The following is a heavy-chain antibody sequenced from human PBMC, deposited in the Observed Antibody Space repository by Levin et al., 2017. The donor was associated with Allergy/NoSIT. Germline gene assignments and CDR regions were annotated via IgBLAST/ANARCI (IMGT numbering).Heavy chain of an antibody. CDR1: GFTFDDYG. CDR2: INWNGGST. V-gene: IGHV3-20*04. J-gene: IGHJ4*02. Sequence: GGSLRLSCAASGFTFDDYGMSWVRQAPGKGLEWVSGINWNGGSTGYADSVKGRFTISRDNAKTSLYLQMNSLRAEDTALYYWARDTGRLEMATMPAYWGQGTLVTVYS. D-gene: IGHD5-24*01. CDR3: ARDTGRLEMATMPAY.